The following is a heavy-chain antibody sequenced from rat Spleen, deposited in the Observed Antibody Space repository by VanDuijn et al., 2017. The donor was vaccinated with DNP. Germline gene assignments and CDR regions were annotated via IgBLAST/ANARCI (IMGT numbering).Heavy chain of an antibody. CDR1: GFTFSDYY. J-gene: IGHJ2*01. CDR3: ARPDY. V-gene: IGHV5-22*01. Sequence: EVQLVESGGGLVQPGRSLKLSCATSGFTFSDYYMAWVRQAPKKGLEWVAYISYGGSSTYNGDSVKGRFTISRDNAKSTLYLQMDSLRSEDTATYYCARPDYWGRGIMVTVSS. CDR2: ISYGGSST.